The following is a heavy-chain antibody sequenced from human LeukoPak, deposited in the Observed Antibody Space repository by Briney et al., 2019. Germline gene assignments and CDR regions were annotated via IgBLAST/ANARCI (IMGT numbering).Heavy chain of an antibody. CDR2: IWYDGSNK. D-gene: IGHD4-17*01. J-gene: IGHJ6*02. Sequence: GRSLRLSCAASGFTFTSYGMHWVRQAPGKGLEWVAVIWYDGSNKYYADPVKGRFTISRDNSKNTLYLQMNSLRAEDTAVYYCARDRYGDQGSYYYGMDVWGQGTTVTVSS. CDR1: GFTFTSYG. CDR3: ARDRYGDQGSYYYGMDV. V-gene: IGHV3-33*01.